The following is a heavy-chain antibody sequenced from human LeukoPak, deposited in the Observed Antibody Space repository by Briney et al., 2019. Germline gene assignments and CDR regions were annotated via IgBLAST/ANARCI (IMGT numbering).Heavy chain of an antibody. CDR3: ARVRSGIGAGLQTIYYYYMDV. V-gene: IGHV3-20*01. CDR2: INWNGGST. J-gene: IGHJ6*03. D-gene: IGHD3-10*01. CDR1: GFTFDDYG. Sequence: GGSLRLSCAASGFTFDDYGMSWVRQAPGKGLEWVSGINWNGGSTGYADSVKGRFIISRDNAKNSLYLQMNSLRAEDTALYHCARVRSGIGAGLQTIYYYYMDVWGKGTTVTVSS.